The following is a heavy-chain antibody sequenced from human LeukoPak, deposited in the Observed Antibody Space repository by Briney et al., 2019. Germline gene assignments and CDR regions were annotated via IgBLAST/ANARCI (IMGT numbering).Heavy chain of an antibody. CDR2: IYYSGST. Sequence: PSETLSLTCTVSGGSISSSSYYWGWIRQPPGKGLEWIGSIYYSGSTYYNPSLKSRVTISVDTSKNQFSLKLSSVTAADTAVYYCARDLDSDYYDSSGYIAREYGMDVWGQGTTVTVSS. V-gene: IGHV4-39*07. J-gene: IGHJ6*02. CDR1: GGSISSSSYY. D-gene: IGHD3-22*01. CDR3: ARDLDSDYYDSSGYIAREYGMDV.